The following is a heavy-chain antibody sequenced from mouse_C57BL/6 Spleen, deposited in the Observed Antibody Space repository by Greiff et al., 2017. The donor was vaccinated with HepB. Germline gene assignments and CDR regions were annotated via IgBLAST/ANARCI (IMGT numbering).Heavy chain of an antibody. V-gene: IGHV1-54*01. CDR2: INPGSGGT. J-gene: IGHJ3*01. CDR3: ARGPYDYEEDWFAY. D-gene: IGHD2-4*01. Sequence: VQLQQSGAELVRPGTSVKVSCKASGYAFTNYLIEWVKQRPGQGLEWIGVINPGSGGTNYNEKFKGKATLTADKSSSTAYMQLSSLTSEDSAVYFCARGPYDYEEDWFAYWGQGTLVTVSA. CDR1: GYAFTNYL.